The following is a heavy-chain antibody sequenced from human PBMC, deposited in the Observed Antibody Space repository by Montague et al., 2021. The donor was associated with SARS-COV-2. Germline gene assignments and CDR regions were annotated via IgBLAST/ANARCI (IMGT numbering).Heavy chain of an antibody. CDR3: ARERQEVGIYFDP. J-gene: IGHJ5*02. CDR1: GGSMSTVNYY. Sequence: SETLSLTCTVSGGSMSTVNYYWGWVRQTPGKGLDWVGSISYSGATYYNPSLETRVSISIDTSKNQFSLELRSVTAADTAVYYCARERQEVGIYFDPWGHGTLVTVSS. V-gene: IGHV4-39*07. CDR2: ISYSGAT. D-gene: IGHD1-1*01.